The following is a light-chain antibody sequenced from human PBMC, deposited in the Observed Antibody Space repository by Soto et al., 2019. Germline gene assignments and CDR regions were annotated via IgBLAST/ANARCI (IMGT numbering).Light chain of an antibody. J-gene: IGLJ2*01. CDR3: SSYAGSNNLHVV. Sequence: QSALTQPPSASGSPGQSVTISCTGTSSDVGGYNYVSWYQQHPGKAPKLMIYEVSKRPSGVPDRFSGSKSGNTASLTVSGLHAEDEADYYCSSYAGSNNLHVVFGGGTKLTVL. CDR1: SSDVGGYNY. V-gene: IGLV2-8*01. CDR2: EVS.